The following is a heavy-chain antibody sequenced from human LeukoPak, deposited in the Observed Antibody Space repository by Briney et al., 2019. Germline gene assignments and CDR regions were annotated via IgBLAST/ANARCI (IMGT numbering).Heavy chain of an antibody. CDR3: AKDSGGSGSYLGYYGMDV. CDR1: GFTFDDYA. CDR2: ISWNSGSI. D-gene: IGHD3-10*01. Sequence: GGSLRLSCAASGFTFDDYAMHWVRQAPGKGLEWVSGISWNSGSIGYADSVKGRFTISRDNAKNSLYLQMNSLRAEDTALYYCAKDSGGSGSYLGYYGMDVWGQGTTVTVSS. J-gene: IGHJ6*02. V-gene: IGHV3-9*01.